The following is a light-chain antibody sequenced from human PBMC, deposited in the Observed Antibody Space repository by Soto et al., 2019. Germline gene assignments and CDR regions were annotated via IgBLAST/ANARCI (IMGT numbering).Light chain of an antibody. CDR3: ETWDSNPWV. J-gene: IGLJ3*02. Sequence: QSVLTQSSSASASLGSSVKLTCTLSSGHSSYIIAWHQQQPGKAPRYLMKLEGSGSYNKGSGVPDRFSGSSSGADRYLTISHLQSEDEADYYCETWDSNPWVFGGGTKLTVL. CDR1: SGHSSYI. CDR2: LEGSGSY. V-gene: IGLV4-60*03.